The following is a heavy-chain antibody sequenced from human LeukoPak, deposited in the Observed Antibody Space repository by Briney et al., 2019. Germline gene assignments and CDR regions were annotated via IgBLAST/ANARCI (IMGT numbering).Heavy chain of an antibody. Sequence: SETLSLTCTVSGGSISGYYWSWIRQPPGKGLEWIGYIYYSGSTNYNPSLKSRVTISVDTSKNQFSLKLTSVTAADTAVYYCARDPSASKGFFHHWGQGTLVTVSS. CDR1: GGSISGYY. V-gene: IGHV4-59*01. J-gene: IGHJ1*01. CDR2: IYYSGST. CDR3: ARDPSASKGFFHH.